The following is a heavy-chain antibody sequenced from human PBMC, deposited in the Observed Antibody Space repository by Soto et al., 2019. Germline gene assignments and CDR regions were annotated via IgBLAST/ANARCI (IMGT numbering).Heavy chain of an antibody. V-gene: IGHV4-34*01. CDR2: INHSGST. J-gene: IGHJ1*01. CDR3: ARGALRIAVAGRGGYFQH. CDR1: GGSFSGYY. D-gene: IGHD6-19*01. Sequence: QVQLQQWGAGLLKPSETLSLTCAVYGGSFSGYYWSWIRQPPGKGLEWIGEINHSGSTNYNPSLKSRVTISVDTSKNQFSRKLSSVTAADTAVYYCARGALRIAVAGRGGYFQHWGQGTLVTVSS.